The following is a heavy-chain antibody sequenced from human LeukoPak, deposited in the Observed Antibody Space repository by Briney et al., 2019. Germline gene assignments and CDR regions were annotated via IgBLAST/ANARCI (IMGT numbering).Heavy chain of an antibody. V-gene: IGHV3-7*01. D-gene: IGHD3-22*01. CDR3: AREDYYDSSGPFY. Sequence: PGGSLRLSCAASGFTLSSYWMSWVRQAPGKGLEWVANIKQDGSEKYYVDSVKGRFTISRDNAKNSLYLQMNSLRAEDTAVYYCAREDYYDSSGPFYWGQGTLVTVSS. CDR1: GFTLSSYW. J-gene: IGHJ4*02. CDR2: IKQDGSEK.